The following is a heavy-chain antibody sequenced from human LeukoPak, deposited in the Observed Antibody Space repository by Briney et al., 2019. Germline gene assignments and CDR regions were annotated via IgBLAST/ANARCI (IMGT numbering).Heavy chain of an antibody. CDR1: GGSFSGYY. V-gene: IGHV4-34*01. D-gene: IGHD2-2*01. CDR2: INHSGST. J-gene: IGHJ6*04. CDR3: ARADIVVVPAALEATLSVVAATNRVPFSYYYYGMDV. Sequence: SETLSLTCAVYGGSFSGYYWSWIRQPPGKGLEWIGEINHSGSTNYNPSLKSRVTISVDTSKNQFSLKLSSVTAADTAVYYCARADIVVVPAALEATLSVVAATNRVPFSYYYYGMDVWGKGTTVTVSS.